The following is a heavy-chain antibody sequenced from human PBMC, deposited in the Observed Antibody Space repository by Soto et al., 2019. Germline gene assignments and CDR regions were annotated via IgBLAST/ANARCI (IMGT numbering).Heavy chain of an antibody. CDR3: ARGDGYNYFGY. Sequence: EVQLVESGGGLVQPGGSLRLSCAASGFTVSTNYMSWVRQAAGKGLEWVSVIYIGGSTYYADSVKGRFTISRDNSKNMVYLKMNSLRAEDTAVYYCARGDGYNYFGYWGQGTLVTVSS. V-gene: IGHV3-66*01. D-gene: IGHD5-12*01. CDR1: GFTVSTNY. CDR2: IYIGGST. J-gene: IGHJ4*02.